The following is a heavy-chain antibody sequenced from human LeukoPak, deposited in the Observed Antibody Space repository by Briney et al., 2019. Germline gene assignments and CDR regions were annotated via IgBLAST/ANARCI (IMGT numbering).Heavy chain of an antibody. Sequence: PGGSLRLSCAASGFTFSSYAMHWVRQAPGKGLEWVAVTSYDGTTKYYADSVKGRFTISRDNSENTLYLQMNSLRPEDTALYYCAKGYSYGLSYYFDSWGQGTLVTVSS. CDR3: AKGYSYGLSYYFDS. CDR2: TSYDGTTK. V-gene: IGHV3-30*01. D-gene: IGHD5-18*01. CDR1: GFTFSSYA. J-gene: IGHJ4*02.